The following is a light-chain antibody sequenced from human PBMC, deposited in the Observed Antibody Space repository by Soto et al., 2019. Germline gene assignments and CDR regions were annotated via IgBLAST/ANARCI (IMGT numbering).Light chain of an antibody. CDR2: DAS. CDR1: QSASSY. J-gene: IGKJ4*01. Sequence: EIVFTQSPATLSLPPGERATLSCRASQSASSYLAWYQQKPGQAPRLLIYDASNRATGIPARFSGSGSGTDFTLTISSLEPEDFAVYYCQQRSNWPPKVTFGGGTKVDIK. CDR3: QQRSNWPPKVT. V-gene: IGKV3-11*01.